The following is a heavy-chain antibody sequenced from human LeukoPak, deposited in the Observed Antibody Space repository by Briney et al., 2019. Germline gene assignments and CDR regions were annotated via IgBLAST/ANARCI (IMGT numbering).Heavy chain of an antibody. Sequence: GGSLRLSCVGSGFTFSTHGMNWVRQAPGKGLEWVSGIGGSGIGHSTHYADSVKGRFTISRDNSKNMVYLQMDSLRAEDTALYYCSRADEGIRYHDWGQGALVTVSS. CDR1: GFTFSTHG. CDR3: SRADEGIRYHD. V-gene: IGHV3-23*01. CDR2: IGGSGIGHST. D-gene: IGHD3-9*01. J-gene: IGHJ4*02.